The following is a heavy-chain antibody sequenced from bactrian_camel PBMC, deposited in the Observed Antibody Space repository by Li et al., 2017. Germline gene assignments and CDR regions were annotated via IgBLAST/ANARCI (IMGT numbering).Heavy chain of an antibody. CDR2: IQGDGRT. CDR3: MADPSVFPVCRLGVMRMDY. V-gene: IGHV3S53*01. J-gene: IGHJ4*01. CDR1: GFTDDVSD. Sequence: HVQLVESGGGSVQAGGSLRLTCIASGFTDDVSDVSWYRQAPGKACELVSTIQGDGRTYYVDSVKGRFTISQDNAKNTVYLQMDNLKPEDTAMYYCMADPSVFPVCRLGVMRMDYRGQGTQVTVS.